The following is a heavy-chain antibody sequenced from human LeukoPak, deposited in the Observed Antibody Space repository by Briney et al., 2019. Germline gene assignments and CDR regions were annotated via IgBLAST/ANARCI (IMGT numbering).Heavy chain of an antibody. CDR1: RDSVSSNSVT. Sequence: SQTLSLTCAISRDSVSSNSVTWNWIRQSPSRGLEWLGRTYYRSTWYNDYAVSVRGRITVNPDTSKNQFSLHLNSVTPEDTAVNYCARRLTQYDCFDPWGQGILVTVSS. D-gene: IGHD2-2*01. J-gene: IGHJ5*02. V-gene: IGHV6-1*01. CDR3: ARRLTQYDCFDP. CDR2: TYYRSTWYN.